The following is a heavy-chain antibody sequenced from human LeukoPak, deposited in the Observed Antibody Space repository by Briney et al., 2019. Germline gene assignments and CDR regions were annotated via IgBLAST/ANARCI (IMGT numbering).Heavy chain of an antibody. CDR2: VSSSSSTI. V-gene: IGHV3-48*01. D-gene: IGHD3-3*01. Sequence: PGGSLRLSCAASGFTFSSYSMNWVRQAPGKGLEWVSYVSSSSSTIYYADSVKGRFTISRDNAKSSLYLQMNSLRAEDTAVYYCARDPYSVTIFGVVSGWFDPWGQGTLVTVSS. CDR1: GFTFSSYS. CDR3: ARDPYSVTIFGVVSGWFDP. J-gene: IGHJ5*02.